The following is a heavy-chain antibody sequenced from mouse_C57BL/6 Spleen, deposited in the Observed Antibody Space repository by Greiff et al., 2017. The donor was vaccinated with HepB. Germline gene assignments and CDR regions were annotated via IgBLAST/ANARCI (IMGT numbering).Heavy chain of an antibody. D-gene: IGHD1-1*01. V-gene: IGHV1-81*01. CDR2: IYPRSGNT. CDR1: GYTFTSYG. Sequence: QVQLKESGAELARPGASVKLSCKASGYTFTSYGISWVKQRTGKGLEWIGEIYPRSGNTYYNEKFKGKATLTADKSSSTAYMELRSLTSEDSSVYFCASPYYYDSSLYYYAMDYWGQGTSVTVSS. J-gene: IGHJ4*01. CDR3: ASPYYYDSSLYYYAMDY.